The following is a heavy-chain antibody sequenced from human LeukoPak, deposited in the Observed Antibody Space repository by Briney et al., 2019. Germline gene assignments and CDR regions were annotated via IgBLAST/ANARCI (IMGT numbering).Heavy chain of an antibody. Sequence: GASVKVSCKASGYTFTSYGISWVRQAPGHGLEWMGWISAYNGNTNYAQKLQGRVTTTTDTSTSTAYMELRSLRSDDTAVYYCARLPYDFWSGYFSHYYYMDVWGKGTTVTVSS. J-gene: IGHJ6*03. V-gene: IGHV1-18*01. D-gene: IGHD3-3*01. CDR1: GYTFTSYG. CDR3: ARLPYDFWSGYFSHYYYMDV. CDR2: ISAYNGNT.